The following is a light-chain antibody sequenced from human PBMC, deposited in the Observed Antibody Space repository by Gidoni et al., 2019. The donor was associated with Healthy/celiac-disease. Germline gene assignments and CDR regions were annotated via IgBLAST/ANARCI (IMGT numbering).Light chain of an antibody. Sequence: QSVLTQPPSASGAPGQGVTISCSGSSSNIGSNYVYWYQRLPGTAPKLLIYSNNQRPSGVPDRFSGSKSGTSASLAISGLRSEDEADYYCAAWDDSLSGVLFGGGTKLTVL. CDR1: SSNIGSNY. V-gene: IGLV1-47*02. CDR3: AAWDDSLSGVL. J-gene: IGLJ2*01. CDR2: SNN.